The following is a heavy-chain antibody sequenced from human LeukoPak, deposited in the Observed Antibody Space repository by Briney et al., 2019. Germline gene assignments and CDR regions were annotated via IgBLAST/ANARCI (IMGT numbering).Heavy chain of an antibody. Sequence: PGGSLRLSCAASGFTFSNYGMNWVRQAPGQGLEWVSAISGSGHNTYYADSVKGRFTISRDNSKNTLYLQMNSLRAEDTAVYYCASQLNYYGSGSYFSPTDYWGQGTLVTVSS. D-gene: IGHD3-10*01. CDR1: GFTFSNYG. CDR2: ISGSGHNT. V-gene: IGHV3-23*01. J-gene: IGHJ4*02. CDR3: ASQLNYYGSGSYFSPTDY.